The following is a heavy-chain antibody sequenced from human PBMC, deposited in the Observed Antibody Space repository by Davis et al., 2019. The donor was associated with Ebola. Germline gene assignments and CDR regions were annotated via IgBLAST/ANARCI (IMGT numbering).Heavy chain of an antibody. CDR1: GYTFTSYG. CDR3: ATRGYSSGWPDY. CDR2: ISAYNGNT. J-gene: IGHJ4*02. V-gene: IGHV1-18*01. D-gene: IGHD6-19*01. Sequence: AASVKVSCKASGYTFTSYGISWVRQAPGQGLEWMGWISAYNGNTNYAQKLQGRVTMTTDTSTSTAHMELRSLRSDDTAVYYCATRGYSSGWPDYWGQGTLVTVSS.